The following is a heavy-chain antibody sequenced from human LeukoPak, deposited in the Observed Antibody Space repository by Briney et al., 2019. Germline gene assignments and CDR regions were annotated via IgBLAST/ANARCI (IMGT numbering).Heavy chain of an antibody. CDR1: GFTFSSYS. D-gene: IGHD2-2*02. CDR2: ISASGGTT. Sequence: GSLRLSCAASGFTFSSYSMTWVRQIPGKGLESVSVISASGGTTDYADSLRGRFTISRDNSKTTLYLQMNSLRVEDTAIYYCAKCSLTCYRGSFDIWGQGTTVTVSS. CDR3: AKCSLTCYRGSFDI. V-gene: IGHV3-23*01. J-gene: IGHJ3*02.